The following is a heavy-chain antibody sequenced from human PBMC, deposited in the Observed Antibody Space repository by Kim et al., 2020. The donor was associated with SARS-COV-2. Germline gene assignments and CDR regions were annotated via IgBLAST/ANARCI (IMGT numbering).Heavy chain of an antibody. J-gene: IGHJ6*03. D-gene: IGHD6-19*01. V-gene: IGHV3-30*04. CDR3: ARDRGQWLVLYYMDV. Sequence: GGSLRLSCAASGFTFSSYAMHWVRQAPGKGLEWVAVISYDGSNKYYTDSVKGRFTISRDNSKNTLYLQMNSLRAEDTAVYYCARDRGQWLVLYYMDVWGKGTTVTVSS. CDR1: GFTFSSYA. CDR2: ISYDGSNK.